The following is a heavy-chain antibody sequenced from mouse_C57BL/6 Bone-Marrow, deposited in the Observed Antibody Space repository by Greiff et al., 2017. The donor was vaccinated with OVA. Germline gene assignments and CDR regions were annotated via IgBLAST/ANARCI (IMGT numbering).Heavy chain of an antibody. CDR1: GYTFTSYW. Sequence: QVQLQQPGAELVKPGASVKMSCKASGYTFTSYWITWVKQRPGQGLEWIGAIYPGSGSTNYNEKFKSKATLTVDTSSSTAYMQLSSLTSEDSAVYYCALKRGRSVWVAYWGQGTLVTVSA. CDR2: IYPGSGST. CDR3: ALKRGRSVWVAY. J-gene: IGHJ3*01. V-gene: IGHV1-55*01.